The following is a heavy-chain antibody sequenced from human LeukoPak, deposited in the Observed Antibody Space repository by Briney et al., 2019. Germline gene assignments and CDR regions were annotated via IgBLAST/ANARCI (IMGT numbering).Heavy chain of an antibody. D-gene: IGHD5-24*01. CDR2: INPEGSQT. Sequence: GGSLRLSCAASGFTFSSSWMNWVRQAPGKGLQWVGNINPEGSQTRFVDSVMGRFTMSKDNAKNSPYLQMNSLRVEDTAVFYCAAWTDRGYNFWGQGTVVTVSS. CDR3: AAWTDRGYNF. V-gene: IGHV3-7*01. CDR1: GFTFSSSW. J-gene: IGHJ4*02.